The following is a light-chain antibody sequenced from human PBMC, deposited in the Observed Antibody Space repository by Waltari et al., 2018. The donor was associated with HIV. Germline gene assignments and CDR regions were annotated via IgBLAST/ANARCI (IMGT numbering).Light chain of an antibody. Sequence: QCALTQPRSVSGSPGQSVTISCTGTSSDIGAYNYVSWYQQHPGKAPKPMIYDVTKRPSGVPDRFSGSKSGNTASLTISGLQAEDEAAYYCCSFAGSYTVVFGGGTKLTVL. J-gene: IGLJ3*02. CDR3: CSFAGSYTVV. CDR2: DVT. CDR1: SSDIGAYNY. V-gene: IGLV2-11*01.